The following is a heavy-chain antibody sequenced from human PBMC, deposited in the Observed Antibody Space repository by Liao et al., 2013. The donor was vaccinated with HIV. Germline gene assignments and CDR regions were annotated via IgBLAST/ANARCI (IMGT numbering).Heavy chain of an antibody. V-gene: IGHV4-61*02. Sequence: QVQLLQSGPGLVRPSQTLSLTCTVSVGSISSGPYFWSWVRQPAGKGLEWIGRMYINGSTNYNPSLKTRVAISVDTSKHQVSLKLSSVTAADTALYYCARVTEHYDYVWGNYRDAFDIWGQGTMVTVSS. J-gene: IGHJ3*02. CDR3: ARVTEHYDYVWGNYRDAFDI. CDR1: VGSISSGPYF. D-gene: IGHD3-16*02. CDR2: MYINGST.